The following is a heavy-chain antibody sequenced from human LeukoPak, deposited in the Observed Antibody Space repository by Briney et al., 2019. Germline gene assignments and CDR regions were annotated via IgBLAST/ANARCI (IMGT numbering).Heavy chain of an antibody. D-gene: IGHD3-10*01. Sequence: PGGSLRLSCAATGFTFSSYWMSWVRQAPGKGLEWVANIKQDGSKKYYVDSVKGRFTISRDNAKNSLYLQMNSLRAEDTAVYYCARGVDGSGSYYLLDVWGKGTTVTVSS. CDR1: GFTFSSYW. CDR3: ARGVDGSGSYYLLDV. V-gene: IGHV3-7*04. CDR2: IKQDGSKK. J-gene: IGHJ6*04.